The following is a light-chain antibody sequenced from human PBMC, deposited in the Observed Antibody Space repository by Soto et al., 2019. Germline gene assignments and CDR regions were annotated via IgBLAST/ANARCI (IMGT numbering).Light chain of an antibody. CDR1: QDISKN. V-gene: IGKV1-33*01. J-gene: IGKJ5*01. CDR2: DAS. CDR3: QQYDNLLPIT. Sequence: IQVTQSPSSLSSSVGDRVTITCQASQDISKNLNWYHQKRRKDPKLLIYDASRLQTGVPSRFSGSGSATHFSFTISSLQPEDVATYYCQQYDNLLPITFGQGTRLEIK.